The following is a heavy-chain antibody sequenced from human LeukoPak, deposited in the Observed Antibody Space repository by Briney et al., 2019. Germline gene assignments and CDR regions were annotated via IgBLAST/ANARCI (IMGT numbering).Heavy chain of an antibody. V-gene: IGHV7-4-1*02. CDR3: ARVGPPAPTIATAGTGYFQH. CDR2: INTNTGNP. J-gene: IGHJ1*01. Sequence: ASVKVSCKASGYTFTTYALNWVRQAPGQGLEWMGWINTNTGNPTYAQGFTGRFVFSLDTSVSTAYLQISSLKAEDTAVYYCARVGPPAPTIATAGTGYFQHWGQGTLVTVSS. CDR1: GYTFTTYA. D-gene: IGHD6-13*01.